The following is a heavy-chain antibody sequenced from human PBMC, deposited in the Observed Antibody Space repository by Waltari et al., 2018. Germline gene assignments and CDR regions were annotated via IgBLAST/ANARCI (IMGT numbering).Heavy chain of an antibody. CDR1: GFTFSSYW. CDR3: ARREDAFDI. Sequence: EVQLVESGGGLVQPGGSLRLSCAAYGFTFSSYWMHWVRQAPGKCLSLVSRIITDGSSTSYADSVKCLFTISRDNAKNTLYLQINSLRAEDTAVYYCARREDAFDIWGQGTMVTVSS. D-gene: IGHD1-26*01. V-gene: IGHV3-74*01. J-gene: IGHJ3*02. CDR2: IITDGSST.